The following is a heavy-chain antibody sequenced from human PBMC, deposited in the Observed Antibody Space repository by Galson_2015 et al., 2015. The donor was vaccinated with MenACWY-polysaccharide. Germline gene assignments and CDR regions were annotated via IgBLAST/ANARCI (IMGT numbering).Heavy chain of an antibody. Sequence: SVKVSCKASGYTFTGYYMHWVRQAPGQGLEWMGRINPNSGGTNYAQKFQGRVTMTRDTSISTAYMELSRLRSDDTAVYYCARDLPSGWVVVAAINAFHISGPGTLVTVSS. CDR1: GYTFTGYY. J-gene: IGHJ3*02. V-gene: IGHV1-2*06. CDR2: INPNSGGT. D-gene: IGHD2-15*01. CDR3: ARDLPSGWVVVAAINAFHI.